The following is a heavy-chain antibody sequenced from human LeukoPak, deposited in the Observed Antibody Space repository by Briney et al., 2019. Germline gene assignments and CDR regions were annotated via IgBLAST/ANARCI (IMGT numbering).Heavy chain of an antibody. CDR2: SYYSGTT. J-gene: IGHJ4*02. CDR3: ARQADDSSSSLVYFDY. CDR1: GGSISSHY. D-gene: IGHD6-6*01. V-gene: IGHV4-59*08. Sequence: SQTLSLTCAVSGGSISSHYWSGIRQPPGKGLEGIGVSYYSGTTKYNPSLKSRVPISADTSKNQFSLKLSSVTAADPAVYYCARQADDSSSSLVYFDYWGQGTLVTVSS.